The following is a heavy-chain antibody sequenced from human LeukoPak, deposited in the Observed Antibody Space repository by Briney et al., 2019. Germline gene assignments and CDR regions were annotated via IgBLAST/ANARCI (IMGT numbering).Heavy chain of an antibody. CDR2: ISWSSSSI. D-gene: IGHD5-12*01. CDR3: AKEMTYSGYGPFDY. CDR1: GFTFEDYA. J-gene: IGHJ4*02. Sequence: GGSLRLSCVASGFTFEDYAINWPRQAPGKGLEWVSDISWSSSSIAYADSVKGRFTISRDNAKNSLYLQMNSLRPEDMAFYYCAKEMTYSGYGPFDYWGQGTLVTVSS. V-gene: IGHV3-9*03.